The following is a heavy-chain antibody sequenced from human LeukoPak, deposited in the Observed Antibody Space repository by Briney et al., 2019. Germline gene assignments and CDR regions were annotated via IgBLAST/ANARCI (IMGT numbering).Heavy chain of an antibody. D-gene: IGHD3-10*01. V-gene: IGHV3-21*01. CDR1: GFTFSSYS. J-gene: IGHJ3*02. CDR2: ISSSSSYI. Sequence: KSGGSLRLSCAASGFTFSSYSMNWVRQAPGKGLEWVSSISSSSSYIYYADSVKGRFPISRDNAKNSLYLQMNSLRAEDTAVYYCARKTPMAGDAFDIWGQGTMVTVSS. CDR3: ARKTPMAGDAFDI.